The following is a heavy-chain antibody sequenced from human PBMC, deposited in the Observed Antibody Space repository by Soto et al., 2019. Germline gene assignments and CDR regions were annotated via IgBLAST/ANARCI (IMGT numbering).Heavy chain of an antibody. V-gene: IGHV1-18*04. CDR1: GYTFTSYG. D-gene: IGHD6-13*01. Sequence: QVPLVQSGAEVKKPGASVKVSCKASGYTFTSYGISWVRQAPGQGREWMGWISAYNGNTNYAQKLQGRVTMTTDTTTSKAYMELRSLRSDDTAVYYCARVGAEAAAGGWFDPWGQGTLVTVSS. J-gene: IGHJ5*02. CDR2: ISAYNGNT. CDR3: ARVGAEAAAGGWFDP.